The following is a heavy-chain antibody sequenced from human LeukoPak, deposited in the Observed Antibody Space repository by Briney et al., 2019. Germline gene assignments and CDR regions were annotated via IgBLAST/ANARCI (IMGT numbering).Heavy chain of an antibody. Sequence: GGSLRLSCAASGFTFSSYGMHWVRQAPGKGLEWVAFIRYDGSNKCYADSVKGRFTISRDNSKNTLYLQMNSLRAEDTAVYYCAKDGNEHYYDSSGYPVYFDYWGQGTLVTVSS. CDR1: GFTFSSYG. D-gene: IGHD3-22*01. CDR2: IRYDGSNK. J-gene: IGHJ4*02. V-gene: IGHV3-30*02. CDR3: AKDGNEHYYDSSGYPVYFDY.